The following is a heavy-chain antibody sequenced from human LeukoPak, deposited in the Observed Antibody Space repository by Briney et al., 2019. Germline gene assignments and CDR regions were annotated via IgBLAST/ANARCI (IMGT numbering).Heavy chain of an antibody. CDR3: ATCYDYVWGSYRSSPCAFDI. D-gene: IGHD3-16*02. V-gene: IGHV1-69*13. CDR2: IIPIFGTA. J-gene: IGHJ3*02. Sequence: AASVMVSCKASGGTFSSYAISWVRQAPGQGLEWMGGIIPIFGTANYAQKFQGRVTITADEPTSTAYMELSSLRSEDTAVYYCATCYDYVWGSYRSSPCAFDIWGQGTMVTVSS. CDR1: GGTFSSYA.